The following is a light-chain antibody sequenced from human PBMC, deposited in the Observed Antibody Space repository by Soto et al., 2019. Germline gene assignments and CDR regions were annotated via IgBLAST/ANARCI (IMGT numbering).Light chain of an antibody. CDR1: SSDVGSYNL. Sequence: QSALSQPASFSGSPGQSITISCTGTSSDVGSYNLVSWYQHHPGKAPKLMIYEGSKRPSGVSNHFSGSKSGNTASLTISGLQAEDEADYYCCSYAGSSTYVFGTGTKVTVL. J-gene: IGLJ1*01. CDR2: EGS. CDR3: CSYAGSSTYV. V-gene: IGLV2-23*01.